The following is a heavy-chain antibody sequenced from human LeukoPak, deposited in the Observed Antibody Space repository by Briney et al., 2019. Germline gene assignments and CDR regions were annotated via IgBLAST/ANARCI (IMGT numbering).Heavy chain of an antibody. J-gene: IGHJ6*03. CDR3: ARASSGQRRDGYNYYYYYYMDV. CDR1: GGSISNYY. D-gene: IGHD5-24*01. CDR2: IYYSGST. Sequence: PSETLSLTCTVSGGSISNYYWSWIRQPPGKRLEWIGYIYYSGSTNYNPSLKSRVTISVDTSKNQFSLKLSSVTAADTAVYPCARASSGQRRDGYNYYYYYYMDVWGKGTTVTVSS. V-gene: IGHV4-59*01.